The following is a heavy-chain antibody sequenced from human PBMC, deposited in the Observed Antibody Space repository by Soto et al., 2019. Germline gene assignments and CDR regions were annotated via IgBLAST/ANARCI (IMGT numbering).Heavy chain of an antibody. CDR3: ARAQMTTVTIGRDYYFDY. J-gene: IGHJ4*02. CDR1: GGSISSGGYS. CDR2: IYHSGST. Sequence: QLQLQESGSGLVKPSQTLSLTCAVSGGSISSGGYSWSWIRQPPGKGLEWIGYIYHSGSTYYNPSLMSRVTISVDRSKNQFSLKLSSVTAADTAVYYCARAQMTTVTIGRDYYFDYWGQGTLVTVSS. V-gene: IGHV4-30-2*01. D-gene: IGHD4-17*01.